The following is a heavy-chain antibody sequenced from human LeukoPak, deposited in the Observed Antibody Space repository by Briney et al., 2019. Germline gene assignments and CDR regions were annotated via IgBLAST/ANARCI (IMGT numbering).Heavy chain of an antibody. D-gene: IGHD6-19*01. CDR1: GYTFTSYG. J-gene: IGHJ5*02. CDR3: ARDLKPGIAVGFDP. CDR2: ISAYNGNT. Sequence: ASVKVSCKASGYTFTSYGISWVRQAPGQGLEWMGWISAYNGNTNYVQKLQGRVTMTTDTSTSTAYMELRSLRSDDTAVYYCARDLKPGIAVGFDPWGQGTLVTVSS. V-gene: IGHV1-18*01.